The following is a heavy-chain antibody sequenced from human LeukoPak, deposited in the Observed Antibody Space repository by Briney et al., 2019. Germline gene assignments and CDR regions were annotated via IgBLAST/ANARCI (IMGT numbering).Heavy chain of an antibody. Sequence: SETLSLTCTLSGGSFSSYYWSWVRQPPGKGLEWIGYIYYSGSTKNSPSLKSRVAISLDTSKSDFSLRLSSVTAADTAVYYCARDRGYGGIFDYWGRGTLVTVYS. D-gene: IGHD4-23*01. CDR3: ARDRGYGGIFDY. V-gene: IGHV4-59*13. J-gene: IGHJ4*02. CDR1: GGSFSSYY. CDR2: IYYSGST.